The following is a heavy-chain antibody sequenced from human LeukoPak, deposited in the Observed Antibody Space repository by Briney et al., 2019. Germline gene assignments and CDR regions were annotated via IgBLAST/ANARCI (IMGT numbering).Heavy chain of an antibody. V-gene: IGHV3-15*01. CDR2: IKSKTDGGTT. J-gene: IGHJ4*02. D-gene: IGHD3-10*01. CDR3: AKVGDYYGSGKYSNFDY. CDR1: GFTFSNAW. Sequence: GGSLRLSCAASGFTFSNAWMSWVCQAPGKGLEWVGRIKSKTDGGTTDYAAPVKGRFTISRDDSKNTLYLQMSSLRAEDTAVYYCAKVGDYYGSGKYSNFDYWGQGTLVTVSS.